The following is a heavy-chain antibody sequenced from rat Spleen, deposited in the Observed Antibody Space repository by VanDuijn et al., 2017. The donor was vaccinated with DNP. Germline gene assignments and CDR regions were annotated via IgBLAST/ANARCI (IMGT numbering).Heavy chain of an antibody. V-gene: IGHV5S23*01. Sequence: EVRLVESGGGLVQPGRSLKLSCAASGFTFSDYAMAWVRQSPKKGLEWVAAISPRGSRTYYPDSMKGRFTISRDDAKSSLYLQMNSLKSEDTATYYCARGSTSIYWYFDFWGPGTMVTVSS. CDR2: ISPRGSRT. J-gene: IGHJ1*01. D-gene: IGHD3-1*01. CDR1: GFTFSDYA. CDR3: ARGSTSIYWYFDF.